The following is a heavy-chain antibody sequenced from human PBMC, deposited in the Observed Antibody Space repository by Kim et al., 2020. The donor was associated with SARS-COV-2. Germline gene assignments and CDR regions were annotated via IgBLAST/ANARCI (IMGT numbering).Heavy chain of an antibody. CDR1: GFSFSNYW. D-gene: IGHD3-10*01. CDR3: ASYASGSSGY. J-gene: IGHJ1*01. V-gene: IGHV3-7*01. CDR2: IKYDGSDK. Sequence: GGSLRLSCAASGFSFSNYWMSWVRQAPGKGLEWVANIKYDGSDKNYVDSVKGRFTISRDNAKNSLYLQLNSLRAEDTGVYYCASYASGSSGYWRPGTLVTVSS.